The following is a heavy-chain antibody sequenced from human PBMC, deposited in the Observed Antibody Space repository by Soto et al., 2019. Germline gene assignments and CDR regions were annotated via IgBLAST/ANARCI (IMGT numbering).Heavy chain of an antibody. CDR3: ARVRTTPWFDP. J-gene: IGHJ5*02. Sequence: PSESLSLTCTVSGGSISSYYWSWIRQPPGKGLEWIGYIYCSGSTNYNPSLKSRVTISVDTSKNQFSLKLSSVTAADTAVYYCARVRTTPWFDPWGQGTLVTVSS. CDR2: IYCSGST. V-gene: IGHV4-59*01. D-gene: IGHD1-7*01. CDR1: GGSISSYY.